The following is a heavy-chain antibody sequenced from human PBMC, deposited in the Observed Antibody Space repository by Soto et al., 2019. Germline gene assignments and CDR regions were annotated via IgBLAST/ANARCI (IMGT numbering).Heavy chain of an antibody. V-gene: IGHV3-23*01. CDR2: ISGSGDGT. D-gene: IGHD5-12*01. CDR3: AGPGYSSQDY. J-gene: IGHJ4*02. CDR1: GFMFSSFA. Sequence: EVQLLESGGGLVQPGGSVRLSCAASGFMFSSFALSWVRQAPGMGLEWVSAISGSGDGTDYADSVKGRFTISRDNSKNTMYLQMNCLRAEDTAVYYCAGPGYSSQDYWGQGALVTVSS.